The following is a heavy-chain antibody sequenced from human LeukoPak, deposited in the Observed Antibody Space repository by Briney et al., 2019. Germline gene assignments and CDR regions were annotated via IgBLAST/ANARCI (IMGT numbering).Heavy chain of an antibody. Sequence: GGSLRLSYASSGFTFSHYSINWVRQAPRKGLEWVSYISGDSTTYHADSVTGRFTISRDNAKNSLYLQMNSLRDEDTAVYYCARGYTYGHDYWGQGTLVTVSS. CDR2: ISGDSTT. CDR1: GFTFSHYS. V-gene: IGHV3-48*02. J-gene: IGHJ4*02. D-gene: IGHD4-17*01. CDR3: ARGYTYGHDY.